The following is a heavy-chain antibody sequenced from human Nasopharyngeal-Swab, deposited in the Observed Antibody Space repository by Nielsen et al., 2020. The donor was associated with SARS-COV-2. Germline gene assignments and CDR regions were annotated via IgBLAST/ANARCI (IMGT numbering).Heavy chain of an antibody. D-gene: IGHD6-13*01. Sequence: ESLKISCAASGFTFSSYSMNWVRQAPGKGLEWVSSISSSSSYIYYADSVKGRFTISRDNAKNSLYLQMNSLRAEDTAVYYCAPPAGDAFDIWGQGTMVTVSS. J-gene: IGHJ3*02. V-gene: IGHV3-21*01. CDR3: APPAGDAFDI. CDR2: ISSSSSYI. CDR1: GFTFSSYS.